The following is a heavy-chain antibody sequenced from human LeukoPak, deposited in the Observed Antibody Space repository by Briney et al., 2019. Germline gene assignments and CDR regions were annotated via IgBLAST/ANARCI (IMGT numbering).Heavy chain of an antibody. CDR2: IYSGGST. Sequence: QPGGSLRLSCAASGFTFSSYAMSWVRQAPGKGLEWVSVIYSGGSTYYADSVKGRFTISRDNSKNTLYLQMNSLRAEDTAVYYCAKDGYTIFGVVSAFDIWGQGTMVTVSS. J-gene: IGHJ3*02. CDR3: AKDGYTIFGVVSAFDI. CDR1: GFTFSSYA. V-gene: IGHV3-23*01. D-gene: IGHD3-3*01.